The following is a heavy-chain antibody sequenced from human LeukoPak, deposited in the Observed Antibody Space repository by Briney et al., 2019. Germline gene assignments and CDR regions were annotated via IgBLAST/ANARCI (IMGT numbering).Heavy chain of an antibody. CDR2: IYYSGST. Sequence: SETLSLTCTVSGGSISSSSYYWGWIRQPPGKGLEGIGSIYYSGSTYYNPSLKSRVTISVDTSKNQFSLKLSSVTAADTAVYYCARLYDSSGVDYWGQGTLVTVSS. J-gene: IGHJ4*02. CDR1: GGSISSSSYY. CDR3: ARLYDSSGVDY. V-gene: IGHV4-39*01. D-gene: IGHD3-22*01.